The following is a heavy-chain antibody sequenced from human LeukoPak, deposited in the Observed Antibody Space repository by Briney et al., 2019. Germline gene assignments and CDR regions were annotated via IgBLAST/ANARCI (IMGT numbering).Heavy chain of an antibody. D-gene: IGHD2-2*01. Sequence: PSETLSLTCAVYGGSFSGYYWSWIRQPPGKGLEWIGEINHSGSINYNPSLKRRVTISVDTSKNQFSLKLSSVTAADTAVYYCAGLWHCSSTSCYEVDAFDIWGQGTMVTVSS. V-gene: IGHV4-34*01. CDR2: INHSGSI. CDR3: AGLWHCSSTSCYEVDAFDI. CDR1: GGSFSGYY. J-gene: IGHJ3*02.